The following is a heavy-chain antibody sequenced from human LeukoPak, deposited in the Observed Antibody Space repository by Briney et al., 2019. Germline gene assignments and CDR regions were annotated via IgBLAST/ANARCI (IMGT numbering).Heavy chain of an antibody. CDR1: GFSFDLYS. CDR3: ARARSGQHDY. V-gene: IGHV3-74*01. D-gene: IGHD2-8*02. J-gene: IGHJ4*02. CDR2: INSDGRST. Sequence: GGSLRLSCAASGFSFDLYSLNWVRQAPGKGLMWVSRINSDGRSTDYADSVKGRFTISRDNAKNTPYLQMNSLTAEDTAVYYCARARSGQHDYWGQGTLVTVSS.